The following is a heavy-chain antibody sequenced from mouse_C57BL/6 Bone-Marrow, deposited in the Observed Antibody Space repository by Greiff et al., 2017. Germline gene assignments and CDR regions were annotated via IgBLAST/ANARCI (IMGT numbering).Heavy chain of an antibody. CDR1: GYSITSGYD. J-gene: IGHJ1*03. CDR2: ISYSGST. V-gene: IGHV3-1*01. Sequence: ESGPGMVKPSQSLSLTCTVTGYSITSGYDWHWIRHFPGNKLEWMGYISYSGSTNYNPSLKSRISITHDTSKNHFFLKLNSVTTEDTATYYCARDGYYGSNWYFDVWGTGTTVTVSS. D-gene: IGHD1-1*01. CDR3: ARDGYYGSNWYFDV.